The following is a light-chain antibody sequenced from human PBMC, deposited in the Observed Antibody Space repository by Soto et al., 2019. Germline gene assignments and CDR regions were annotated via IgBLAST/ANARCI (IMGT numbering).Light chain of an antibody. Sequence: DIQMTQSPSSLSASVGDRVTITCRASHFIDTWVAWYQQKPGKAPKLLVYRASELQTGVPSRFSGGGSGTDFTLSISSLQTDDFGTYYYQHYSSNVFTFGRGTKLETK. V-gene: IGKV1-5*03. CDR2: RAS. CDR3: QHYSSNVFT. J-gene: IGKJ2*01. CDR1: HFIDTW.